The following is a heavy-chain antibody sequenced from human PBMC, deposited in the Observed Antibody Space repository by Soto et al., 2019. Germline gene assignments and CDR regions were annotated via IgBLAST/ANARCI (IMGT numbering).Heavy chain of an antibody. V-gene: IGHV3-74*01. CDR3: ARGWVGATLTSYYYYGMDV. J-gene: IGHJ6*02. CDR1: GFTFSSYW. Sequence: GGSLRLSCAASGFTFSSYWMHWVRQAPGKGLVWVSRINSDGSSTSYADSVKGRFTISRDNAKNTLYLQMNSLRAGDTAVYYCARGWVGATLTSYYYYGMDVWGQGTTVTV. CDR2: INSDGSST. D-gene: IGHD1-26*01.